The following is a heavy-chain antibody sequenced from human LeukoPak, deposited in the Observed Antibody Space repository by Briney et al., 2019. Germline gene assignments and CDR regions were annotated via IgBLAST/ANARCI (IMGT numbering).Heavy chain of an antibody. V-gene: IGHV4-59*01. CDR2: IYYSGST. D-gene: IGHD1-26*01. CDR3: ARVGSRGNAFDI. J-gene: IGHJ3*02. CDR1: GGSIRSYC. Sequence: SETLSLTCTVSGGSIRSYCWSWIRQPPGKGLEWIGYIYYSGSTSYNPSLKSRVTISADTSKNQFSLKLTSVTAADTAVYYCARVGSRGNAFDIWGQGTMATVSS.